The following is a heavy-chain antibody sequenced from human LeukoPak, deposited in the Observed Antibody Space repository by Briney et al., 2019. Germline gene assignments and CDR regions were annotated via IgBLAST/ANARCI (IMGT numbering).Heavy chain of an antibody. CDR1: GGSFSGYY. D-gene: IGHD2-15*01. V-gene: IGHV4-34*01. CDR3: GRDALVGYFSYYYMDV. Sequence: SETLSLTCAVYGGSFSGYYWSWIRQPPGKGLEWIGEINHSGSTNYNPSLKSRVTISVDTSKNQFSLKLSSVTAADTAVYYRGRDALVGYFSYYYMDVWGKGTTVTVSS. CDR2: INHSGST. J-gene: IGHJ6*03.